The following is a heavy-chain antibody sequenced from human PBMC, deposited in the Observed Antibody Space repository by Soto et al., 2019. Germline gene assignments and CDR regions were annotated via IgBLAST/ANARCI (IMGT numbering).Heavy chain of an antibody. J-gene: IGHJ4*02. Sequence: SETLSLTCTVSGGSISGYYWSWIRQPPGKGLEWIGYIYYSGSTIYNPSLKSRVTISVDTSKNHFSLKLSSVTAADTAVCYCAGASYDSRGYYYFDYWGQGTLLTVS. CDR2: IYYSGST. D-gene: IGHD3-22*01. CDR1: GGSISGYY. V-gene: IGHV4-59*01. CDR3: AGASYDSRGYYYFDY.